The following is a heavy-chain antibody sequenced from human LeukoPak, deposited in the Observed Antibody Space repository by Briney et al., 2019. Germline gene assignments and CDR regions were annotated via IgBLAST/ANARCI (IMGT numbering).Heavy chain of an antibody. Sequence: SVKVSCKASGYTFTSYYMHWVRQAPGQGLEWMGGIIPIFGTANYAQKFQGRVTITADESTSTAYMELSSLRSEDTAVYYCARGVPVAGIPLLDYWGQGTLVTVSS. J-gene: IGHJ4*02. CDR3: ARGVPVAGIPLLDY. CDR2: IIPIFGTA. D-gene: IGHD6-19*01. CDR1: GYTFTSYY. V-gene: IGHV1-69*13.